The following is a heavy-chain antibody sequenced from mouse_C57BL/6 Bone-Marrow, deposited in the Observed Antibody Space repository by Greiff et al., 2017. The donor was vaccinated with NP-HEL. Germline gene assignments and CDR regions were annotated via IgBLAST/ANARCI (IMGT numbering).Heavy chain of an antibody. CDR2: IYPRSGNT. J-gene: IGHJ1*03. CDR1: GYTFTSYG. Sequence: QVQLQQSGAELARPGASVKLSCKASGYTFTSYGISWVKQRTGQGLEWIGEIYPRSGNTYYNEKFKGKATLTADKSSSTAYMELRSLTSEDSAVYFCARWGKIYYYGSSYWYFDVWGTGTTVTVSS. CDR3: ARWGKIYYYGSSYWYFDV. V-gene: IGHV1-81*01. D-gene: IGHD1-1*01.